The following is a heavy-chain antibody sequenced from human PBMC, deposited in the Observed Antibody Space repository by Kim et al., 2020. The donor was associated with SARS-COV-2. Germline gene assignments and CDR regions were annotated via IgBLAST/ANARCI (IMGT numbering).Heavy chain of an antibody. J-gene: IGHJ4*02. V-gene: IGHV7-4-1*02. CDR2: INTNTGNP. Sequence: ASVKVSCKASGYTFTRNAINWVRQAPGQGLEWMGWINTNTGNPTYAQGFTGRFVFSLDTSVTTAYLQISSLKAEDTAVYYCGLLVSGSWPNCWGQGTLVTVSS. D-gene: IGHD6-13*01. CDR1: GYTFTRNA. CDR3: GLLVSGSWPNC.